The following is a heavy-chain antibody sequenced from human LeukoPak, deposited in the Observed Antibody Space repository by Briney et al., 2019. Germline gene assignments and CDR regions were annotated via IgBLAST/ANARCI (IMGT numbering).Heavy chain of an antibody. J-gene: IGHJ5*02. D-gene: IGHD2-15*01. Sequence: PGRSLRRSCAASGFTVSSYGCHWLRQAPGKGREWVAVIWYDGSNKYYADSVKGRFTISRDSSKNTLYLQMNSLRDEDTAVYYCTKYGSGGGWKWFDPWGQGTLVTVSS. CDR1: GFTVSSYG. V-gene: IGHV3-33*06. CDR2: IWYDGSNK. CDR3: TKYGSGGGWKWFDP.